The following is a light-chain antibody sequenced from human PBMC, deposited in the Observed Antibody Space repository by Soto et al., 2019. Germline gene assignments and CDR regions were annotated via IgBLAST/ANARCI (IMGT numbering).Light chain of an antibody. CDR2: KAS. CDR1: RSISSW. CDR3: QQYDVYST. J-gene: IGKJ1*01. V-gene: IGKV1-5*03. Sequence: GGTVTITCRASRSISSWLAWYQQKPGIAPKLLIYKASTLQSGVPSRFGGSGYGTDFTLTISRLQPDDSATYYCQQYDVYSTFGQGTKVEIK.